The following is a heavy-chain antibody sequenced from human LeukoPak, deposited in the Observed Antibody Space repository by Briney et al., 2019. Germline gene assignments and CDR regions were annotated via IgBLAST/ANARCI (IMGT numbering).Heavy chain of an antibody. Sequence: ASVKVSCKASGYTFTSYYMHWVRQAPGQGLEWMGWINPNSGGTNYAQKFQGRVTMTRDTSISTAYMELSRLRSDDTAVYYCARQDGYDFWSDAYYFDYWGQGTLVTVSS. CDR3: ARQDGYDFWSDAYYFDY. J-gene: IGHJ4*02. V-gene: IGHV1-2*02. CDR2: INPNSGGT. CDR1: GYTFTSYY. D-gene: IGHD3-3*01.